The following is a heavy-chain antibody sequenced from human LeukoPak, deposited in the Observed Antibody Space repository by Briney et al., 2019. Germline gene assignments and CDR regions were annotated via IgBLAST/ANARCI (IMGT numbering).Heavy chain of an antibody. CDR2: IGYDGSDQ. V-gene: IGHV3-30*18. J-gene: IGHJ1*01. Sequence: GRSLRLSCVASGFTFSSHGMHWVRQASGKGLEWVSVIGYDGSDQDYADSVKGRFTISRDNSKNMVYLQMNSLRAEDTAVCYCAKERGYGSGSYLEYFQHWGQGTLVTVSS. CDR1: GFTFSSHG. D-gene: IGHD3-10*01. CDR3: AKERGYGSGSYLEYFQH.